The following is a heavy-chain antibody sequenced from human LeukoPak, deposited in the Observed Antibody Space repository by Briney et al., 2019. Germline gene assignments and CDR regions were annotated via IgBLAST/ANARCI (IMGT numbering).Heavy chain of an antibody. D-gene: IGHD2-2*01. CDR1: GFTFSSYA. Sequence: PGGSLRLSCAASGFTFSSYAMSWVRQAPGKGLEWVSSISSSSSYIYYADSVKGRFTISRDNAKNSLYLQMNSLRAEDTAVYYCARGYIVVVPAAPEDWGQGTLVTVSS. J-gene: IGHJ4*02. V-gene: IGHV3-21*01. CDR2: ISSSSSYI. CDR3: ARGYIVVVPAAPED.